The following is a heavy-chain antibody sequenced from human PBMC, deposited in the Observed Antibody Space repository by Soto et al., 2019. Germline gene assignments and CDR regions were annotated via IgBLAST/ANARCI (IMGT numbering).Heavy chain of an antibody. J-gene: IGHJ4*02. D-gene: IGHD6-13*01. CDR2: VDTAHDT. V-gene: IGHV3-13*01. Sequence: GGSLRLSCAASRFTFSSYDMHWVRQAAGAGLEWVSAVDTAHDTYYADSVKGRFTIYRENAKNSLYLQMNSLTVEDTAVYYCARERDSYSLAWQGLDCWGQGTLVTVSS. CDR1: RFTFSSYD. CDR3: ARERDSYSLAWQGLDC.